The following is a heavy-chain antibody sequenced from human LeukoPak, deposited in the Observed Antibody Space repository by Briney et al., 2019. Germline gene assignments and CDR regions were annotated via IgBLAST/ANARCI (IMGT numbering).Heavy chain of an antibody. Sequence: SETLSLTCTVSGYSISSGYYWGWIRQPPGKGLEWIGDIDHTGKTNYNPSLKSRATISVEASKNQFSLKLISVTAADTAVYYCARQVVFDYWGQGTLVTVSS. J-gene: IGHJ4*02. V-gene: IGHV4-38-2*02. D-gene: IGHD2-15*01. CDR1: GYSISSGYY. CDR2: IDHTGKT. CDR3: ARQVVFDY.